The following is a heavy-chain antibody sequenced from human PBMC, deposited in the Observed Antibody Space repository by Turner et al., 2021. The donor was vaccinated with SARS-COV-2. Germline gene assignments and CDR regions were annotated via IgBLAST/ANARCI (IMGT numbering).Heavy chain of an antibody. CDR1: GFTFASCA. Sequence: EVQLLESGGGLVQPGGFLILYCVASGFTFASCAMSWVRQATGKVLEWVSAISGRGGTTYYGDSVKGQFTISRDNSKNTLYLQMNSLRAEDTALYYCAKDQTVATLDYYYSMDVWGQGTTVTVSS. CDR3: AKDQTVATLDYYYSMDV. D-gene: IGHD4-17*01. V-gene: IGHV3-23*01. CDR2: ISGRGGTT. J-gene: IGHJ6*02.